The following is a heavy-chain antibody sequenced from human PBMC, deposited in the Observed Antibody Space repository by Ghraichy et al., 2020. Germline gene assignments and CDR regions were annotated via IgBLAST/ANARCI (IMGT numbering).Heavy chain of an antibody. J-gene: IGHJ4*02. CDR1: GFTFSSYA. V-gene: IGHV3-23*01. Sequence: GGSLRLSCAASGFTFSSYAMSWVRQAPGKGLEWVSAISGSGGSTYYADSVKGRFTISRDNSKNTLYLQMNSLRAEDTAVYYCAKVVSLQGARNWFGHWGKGLTALDYWGQGTLVTVSS. CDR3: AKVVSLQGARNWFGHWGKGLTALDY. D-gene: IGHD3-16*01. CDR2: ISGSGGST.